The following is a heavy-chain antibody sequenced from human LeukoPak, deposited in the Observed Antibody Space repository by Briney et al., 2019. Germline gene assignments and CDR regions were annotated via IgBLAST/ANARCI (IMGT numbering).Heavy chain of an antibody. Sequence: PGGSLRLSCAASGFTFSIYGMHWVRQAPGKGLEWVAVIWYDGNNKYYADSVKGRFTISRDNSKNTLYLQMNSLRAEDTAVYYCARGFGHFYYGMDVWGQGTTVTVSS. J-gene: IGHJ6*02. CDR3: ARGFGHFYYGMDV. D-gene: IGHD3-3*01. V-gene: IGHV3-33*01. CDR2: IWYDGNNK. CDR1: GFTFSIYG.